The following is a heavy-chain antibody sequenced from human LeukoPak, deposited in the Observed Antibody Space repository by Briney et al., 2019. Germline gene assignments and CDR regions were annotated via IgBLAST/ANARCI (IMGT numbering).Heavy chain of an antibody. CDR2: IGNSGSPI. D-gene: IGHD6-13*01. CDR1: GFTFSSYN. Sequence: GGSLRLSCAASGFTFSSYNMNWVRQAPGKGLEWVSFIGNSGSPIYYADSVKGRFTISRDNAKNSLFLQMNSLRAEDTAVYYCARVDGSSWLGDWGQGALVTVSS. CDR3: ARVDGSSWLGD. J-gene: IGHJ4*02. V-gene: IGHV3-48*01.